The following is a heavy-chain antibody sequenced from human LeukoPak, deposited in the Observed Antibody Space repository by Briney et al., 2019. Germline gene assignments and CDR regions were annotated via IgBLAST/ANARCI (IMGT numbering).Heavy chain of an antibody. CDR1: GGSISSYY. CDR2: IYYSGST. Sequence: SETLSLTCTVSGGSISSYYWSWIRQPPGKGLEWIGYIYYSGSTNYNPSLKSRVTISVDTSKNQFSLKLSPVTAADTAVYYCARSTYYDTLTGYSTYYYYYYYMDVWGKGTTVTISS. V-gene: IGHV4-59*01. D-gene: IGHD3-9*01. CDR3: ARSTYYDTLTGYSTYYYYYYYMDV. J-gene: IGHJ6*03.